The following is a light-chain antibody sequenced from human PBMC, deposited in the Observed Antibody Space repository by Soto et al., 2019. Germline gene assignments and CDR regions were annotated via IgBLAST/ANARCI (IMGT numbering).Light chain of an antibody. V-gene: IGLV1-40*01. CDR3: ASWDDNLNGVI. CDR1: SSNIGAGYD. J-gene: IGLJ2*01. CDR2: KND. Sequence: QSVVTQPPSVSGAPGQRVTISCTGTSSNIGAGYDVHWYQHLPGTAPKLLIYKNDQRPSGVPDRFSGSKSGTSASLAITGLRSEDEADYSCASWDDNLNGVIFGGGTKLTVL.